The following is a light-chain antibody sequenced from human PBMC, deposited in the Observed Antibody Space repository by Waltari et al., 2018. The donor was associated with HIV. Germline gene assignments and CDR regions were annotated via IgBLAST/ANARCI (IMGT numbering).Light chain of an antibody. CDR3: QSYDSSLRASV. Sequence: QSALTQPPSLSGAPGQRVTDSCTASRSNIGAGYVVHWYQHRPGTAPRLRAYSDINRPSGVPDRFSGSKSGTSASLVITGLQAEDEADYYCQSYDSSLRASVFGGGTKLTVL. J-gene: IGLJ2*01. CDR2: SDI. V-gene: IGLV1-40*01. CDR1: RSNIGAGYV.